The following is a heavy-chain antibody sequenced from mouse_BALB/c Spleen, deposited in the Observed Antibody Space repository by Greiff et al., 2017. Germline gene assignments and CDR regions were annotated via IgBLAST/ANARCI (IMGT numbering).Heavy chain of an antibody. CDR3: ARGGYYGAIAY. CDR1: GFNIKDYY. J-gene: IGHJ3*01. V-gene: IGHV14-1*02. Sequence: EVQLQQSGAELVRPGALVKLSCKASGFNIKDYYMHWVKQRPEQGLEWIGWIDPENGNTIYDPKFQGKASITADTSSNTAYLQLSSLTSEDTAVYYRARGGYYGAIAYWGQGTVVTVSA. CDR2: IDPENGNT. D-gene: IGHD1-2*01.